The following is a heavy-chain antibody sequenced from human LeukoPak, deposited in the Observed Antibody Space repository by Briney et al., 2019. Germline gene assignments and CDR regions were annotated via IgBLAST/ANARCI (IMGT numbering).Heavy chain of an antibody. CDR3: ARLSAYYDILTGYLNNYYFDY. CDR1: GGSISSYY. CDR2: IYYSGSA. V-gene: IGHV4-59*05. J-gene: IGHJ4*02. D-gene: IGHD3-9*01. Sequence: SETLSLTCTVSGGSISSYYWSWIRQPPGKGLEWIGSIYYSGSAYYNPSLKSRVTISVDTSKNQFSLKLSSVTAADTAVYYCARLSAYYDILTGYLNNYYFDYWGQGTLVTVSS.